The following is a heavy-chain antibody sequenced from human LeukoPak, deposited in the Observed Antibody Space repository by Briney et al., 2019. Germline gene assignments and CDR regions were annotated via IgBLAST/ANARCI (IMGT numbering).Heavy chain of an antibody. V-gene: IGHV4-34*01. J-gene: IGHJ6*02. CDR3: ARVHCSGGSCYGYYYYGMDV. Sequence: PSETLSLTCAVYGGSFSGYYWSWIRKPPGKGLEWIGEINHSGSTNYNPSLKSRVTISVDKSKNQFSLKLSSVTAADTAVYYCARVHCSGGSCYGYYYYGMDVWGQGTTVTVSS. CDR2: INHSGST. CDR1: GGSFSGYY. D-gene: IGHD2-15*01.